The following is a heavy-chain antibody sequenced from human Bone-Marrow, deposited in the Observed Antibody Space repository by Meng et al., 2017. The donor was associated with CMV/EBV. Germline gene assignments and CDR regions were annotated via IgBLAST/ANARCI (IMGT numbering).Heavy chain of an antibody. CDR1: GGSFSGSY. Sequence: GGSFSGSYWRWIRQPPGKGLEWIGEINHSGSTNYNPSLKSRVTISVDTSKNQFSLELSSVTAADTAVYYCARGGYCSTSCYYNWFDPWGQGTLVTVSS. CDR3: ARGGYCSTSCYYNWFDP. CDR2: INHSGST. J-gene: IGHJ5*02. D-gene: IGHD2-2*01. V-gene: IGHV4-34*01.